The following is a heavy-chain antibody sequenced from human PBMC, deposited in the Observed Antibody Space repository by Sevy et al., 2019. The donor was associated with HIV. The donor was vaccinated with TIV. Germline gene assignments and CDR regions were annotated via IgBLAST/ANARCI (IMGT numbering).Heavy chain of an antibody. CDR1: GYTFTKYP. CDR2: ISTYSRET. CDR3: AGDADGSGHYYCDYFDY. V-gene: IGHV1-18*01. J-gene: IGHJ4*02. Sequence: ASVKVACKASGYTFTKYPIAWVRQAPGQGLEWMGWISTYSRETKNAQKLQGRVTMTGDTSTGTAYMELRSLRSDDTAVYYCAGDADGSGHYYCDYFDYWGQGTLVTVSS. D-gene: IGHD3-22*01.